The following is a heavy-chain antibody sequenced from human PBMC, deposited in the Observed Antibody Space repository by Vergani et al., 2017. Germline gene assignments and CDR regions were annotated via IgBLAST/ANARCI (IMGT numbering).Heavy chain of an antibody. V-gene: IGHV3-21*01. CDR3: ARGHPGGSY. J-gene: IGHJ4*02. Sequence: EVDLVESGGGLAQPGGSLRLSCEASGITFWKFGMNWVRQAPGKGLEWVSFISSSSSYIYYADSVKGRFTISRDNAKSSLYLQMNSLRVADTAVYYCARGHPGGSYWGQGTLVTVSS. D-gene: IGHD3-16*01. CDR2: ISSSSSYI. CDR1: GITFWKFG.